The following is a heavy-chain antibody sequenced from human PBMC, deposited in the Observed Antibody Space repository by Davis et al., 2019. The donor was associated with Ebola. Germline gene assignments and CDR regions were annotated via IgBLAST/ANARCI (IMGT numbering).Heavy chain of an antibody. CDR3: AKGGSVSRPHWYFDL. D-gene: IGHD5/OR15-5a*01. Sequence: ASVKVSCKASGYTFTSYYMHWVRQAPGQGLEWMGIINPSGGSTSYAQKFQGRVTMTRNTSISTAYMELSSLRAEDTAVYYCAKGGSVSRPHWYFDLWGRGTLVTVSS. V-gene: IGHV1-46*01. CDR1: GYTFTSYY. J-gene: IGHJ2*01. CDR2: INPSGGST.